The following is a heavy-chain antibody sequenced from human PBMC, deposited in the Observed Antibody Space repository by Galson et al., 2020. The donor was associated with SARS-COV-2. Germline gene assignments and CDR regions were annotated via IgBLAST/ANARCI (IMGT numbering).Heavy chain of an antibody. V-gene: IGHV1-69*13. J-gene: IGHJ4*02. CDR3: ARSYDLTYYFDY. D-gene: IGHD3-16*01. CDR1: GGTFSSYA. Sequence: SVKVSCKASGGTFSSYAISWVRQAPGQGLEWMGGIIPIFGTANYAQKFQGRVTITADESTSTAYMELSSLRSEDTAVYYCARSYDLTYYFDYWGQGTLVTVSS. CDR2: IIPIFGTA.